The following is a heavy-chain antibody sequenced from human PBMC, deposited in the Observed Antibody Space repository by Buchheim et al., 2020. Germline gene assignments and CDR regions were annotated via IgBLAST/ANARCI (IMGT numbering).Heavy chain of an antibody. D-gene: IGHD1-26*01. CDR3: AHRRPEWERGGVYFDY. CDR1: GFSLSTSGVG. J-gene: IGHJ4*02. V-gene: IGHV2-5*02. Sequence: QITLKESGPTLVKPTQTLTLTCTFSGFSLSTSGVGVGWIRQPPGKALEWLALIYWDDDKRYSPSLKSRLTISKATSKNQVGLTMTNMDPVDTATYYCAHRRPEWERGGVYFDYWGQGTL. CDR2: IYWDDDK.